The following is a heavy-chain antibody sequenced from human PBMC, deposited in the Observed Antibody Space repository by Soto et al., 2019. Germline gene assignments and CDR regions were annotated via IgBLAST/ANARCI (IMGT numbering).Heavy chain of an antibody. D-gene: IGHD3-3*01. V-gene: IGHV3-23*01. J-gene: IGHJ6*03. Sequence: GGSLRLSCAASGFTFSTYAMSWVRQAPGKGLEWVSAISGSGGSTYYADSVKGRFTISRDNSKNTLYLQMNSLRAEDTAVYYCAWSRGPKPLDYYYMDVWGKGTTVTVSS. CDR3: AWSRGPKPLDYYYMDV. CDR1: GFTFSTYA. CDR2: ISGSGGST.